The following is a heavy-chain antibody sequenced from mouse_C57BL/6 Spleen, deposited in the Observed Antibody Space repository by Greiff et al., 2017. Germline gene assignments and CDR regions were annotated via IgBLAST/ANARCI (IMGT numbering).Heavy chain of an antibody. D-gene: IGHD1-1*01. CDR2: ILPGSGST. CDR1: GYTFTGYW. CDR3: ARSGYGSSPPWFAY. J-gene: IGHJ3*01. Sequence: QVQLQQSGAELMKPGASVKLSCKATGYTFTGYWIEWVKQRPGHGLEWIGEILPGSGSTNYNEKFKGKATFTADASSNTAYMQLSRLPTEDSAIYYCARSGYGSSPPWFAYWGQGTLVTVSA. V-gene: IGHV1-9*01.